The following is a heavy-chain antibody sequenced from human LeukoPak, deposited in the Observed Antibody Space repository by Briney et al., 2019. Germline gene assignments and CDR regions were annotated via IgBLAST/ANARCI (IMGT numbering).Heavy chain of an antibody. CDR1: GLTFSTSG. CDR3: ATETNGRHYDY. V-gene: IGHV3-21*01. J-gene: IGHJ4*02. D-gene: IGHD1-14*01. Sequence: KPGGSLRLSCTASGLTFSTSGFNWVRQAPRNGLEWVASIGPIGSDRYHADSMKVPFTICTDNANKSPYRQMNSLRAEDTAVCYCATETNGRHYDYWGQGTLLTVSS. CDR2: IGPIGSDR.